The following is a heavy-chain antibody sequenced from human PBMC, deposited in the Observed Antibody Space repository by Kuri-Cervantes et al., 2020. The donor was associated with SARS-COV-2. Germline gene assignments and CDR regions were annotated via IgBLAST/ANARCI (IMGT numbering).Heavy chain of an antibody. D-gene: IGHD6-13*01. Sequence: GESLKISCAASGFTLSRYDMHWVRPATGKRLERVSIIGTAGDTYYPGSVKGRLTISRENAKNSLNLQMNSLRAGDTAVYYCARDRRVASSWYSADYYYYGMDVCGQGTTVTVSS. V-gene: IGHV3-13*04. CDR3: ARDRRVASSWYSADYYYYGMDV. CDR2: IGTAGDT. J-gene: IGHJ6*02. CDR1: GFTLSRYD.